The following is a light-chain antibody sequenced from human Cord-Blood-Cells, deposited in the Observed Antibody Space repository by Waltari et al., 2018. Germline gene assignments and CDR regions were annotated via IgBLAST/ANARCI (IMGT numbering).Light chain of an antibody. CDR3: SSYAGSNNLV. CDR1: SSDVGGYNY. V-gene: IGLV2-8*01. J-gene: IGLJ2*01. Sequence: QSALTQPPSASGSPGQSVTISCTGTSSDVGGYNYVSWYQQRPGNAPKLMIYEVSKRPSWVPGRSSGSKSGNTASLTVSGLQAEDEADYYCSSYAGSNNLVFGGGTKLTVL. CDR2: EVS.